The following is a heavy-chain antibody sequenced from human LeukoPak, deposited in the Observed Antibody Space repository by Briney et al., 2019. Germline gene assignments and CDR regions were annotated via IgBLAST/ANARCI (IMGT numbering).Heavy chain of an antibody. D-gene: IGHD6-13*01. Sequence: ASVKVSCTASGYTFTSYGISWVRQAPGQGLEWMGWISAYNGNTNYAQKLQGRVTMTTDTSTSTAYMELRSLRSDDTAVYYCARSPLYSNTGYYFDYWGQGTLVTVSS. J-gene: IGHJ4*02. CDR2: ISAYNGNT. CDR3: ARSPLYSNTGYYFDY. V-gene: IGHV1-18*01. CDR1: GYTFTSYG.